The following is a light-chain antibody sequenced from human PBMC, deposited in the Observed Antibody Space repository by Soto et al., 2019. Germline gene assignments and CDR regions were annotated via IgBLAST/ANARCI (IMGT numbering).Light chain of an antibody. CDR2: AAS. Sequence: EIEMTQSPATLSLAPGERVTLSCRASESVSTNLAWYQQKAGQAPRLLIYAASTRATGIPARFSGSGSGTEFTLTISSLQSEEFAVDYCQQYSIWRTVGQGTKVDIK. CDR1: ESVSTN. V-gene: IGKV3-15*01. CDR3: QQYSIWRT. J-gene: IGKJ1*01.